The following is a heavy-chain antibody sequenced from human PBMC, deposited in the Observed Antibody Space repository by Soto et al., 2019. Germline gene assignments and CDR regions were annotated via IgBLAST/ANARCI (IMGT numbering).Heavy chain of an antibody. Sequence: EVQLVESGGGLVQPGGSLRLSCAASGFTFSSYWMSWVRQAPGKGLEWVANIKQDGSEKYYVDSVKGRFTISRDNAKNSLYLQMNSLRAEDTAVYYCVRQGYDILTGYTDLDYWGQGTLVTVSS. J-gene: IGHJ4*02. CDR1: GFTFSSYW. CDR2: IKQDGSEK. V-gene: IGHV3-7*05. D-gene: IGHD3-9*01. CDR3: VRQGYDILTGYTDLDY.